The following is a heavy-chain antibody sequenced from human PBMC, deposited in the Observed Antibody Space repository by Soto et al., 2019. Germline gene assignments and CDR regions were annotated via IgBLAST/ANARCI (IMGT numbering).Heavy chain of an antibody. V-gene: IGHV3-30*18. Sequence: QVQLVESGGGVVQPGRSLRLSCAASGFTFSSYGMHWVRQAPGKGLEWVAIISYDGSNRYYADSGKGRFTISRENSKNTLYLQMNSLRAEDTAVYYCAKDWGVGRYWGQGTLVTVSS. D-gene: IGHD3-16*01. CDR3: AKDWGVGRY. CDR1: GFTFSSYG. CDR2: ISYDGSNR. J-gene: IGHJ4*02.